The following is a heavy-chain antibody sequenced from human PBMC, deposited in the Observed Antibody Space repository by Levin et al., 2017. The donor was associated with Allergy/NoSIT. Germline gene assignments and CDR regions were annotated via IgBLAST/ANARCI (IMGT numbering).Heavy chain of an antibody. V-gene: IGHV3-15*01. CDR1: GFTFSNAW. CDR2: IKSKTDGGTT. D-gene: IGHD3-3*01. CDR3: TTGRPSGFWSGYYINAFDI. J-gene: IGHJ3*02. Sequence: GESLKISCAASGFTFSNAWMSWVRQAPGKGLEWVGRIKSKTDGGTTDYAAPVKGRFTISRDDSKNTLYLQMNSLKTEDTAVYYCTTGRPSGFWSGYYINAFDIWGQGTMVTVSS.